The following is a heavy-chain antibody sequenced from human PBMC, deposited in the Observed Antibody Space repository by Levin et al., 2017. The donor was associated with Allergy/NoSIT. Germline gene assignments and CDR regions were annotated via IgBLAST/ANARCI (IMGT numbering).Heavy chain of an antibody. CDR2: FYHSGGT. Sequence: SETLSLTCTVSGGSISSYYYNWIRQPPGKGLEWIGYFYHSGGTNYNPSFKSRVTIAIDTSKNQFSLRLSSVTAADTAVYYRARSYSSSWYESFAFWGRGALVTVSS. D-gene: IGHD6-13*01. J-gene: IGHJ4*02. CDR1: GGSISSYY. V-gene: IGHV4-59*01. CDR3: ARSYSSSWYESFAF.